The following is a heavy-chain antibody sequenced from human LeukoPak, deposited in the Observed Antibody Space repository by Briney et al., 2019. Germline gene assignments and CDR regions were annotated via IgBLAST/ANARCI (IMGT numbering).Heavy chain of an antibody. CDR1: GFTFSSYA. Sequence: GGSLRLSCAASGFTFSSYAMSWVRQAPGKGLEWVSAISGSGGSTYYADSVKGRFTISRDNAKNSLYLQMSSLRAEDTAVYYCARGLGYCTSTSCLRAAFDIWGQGTMVTVSS. V-gene: IGHV3-23*01. J-gene: IGHJ3*02. D-gene: IGHD2-2*01. CDR2: ISGSGGST. CDR3: ARGLGYCTSTSCLRAAFDI.